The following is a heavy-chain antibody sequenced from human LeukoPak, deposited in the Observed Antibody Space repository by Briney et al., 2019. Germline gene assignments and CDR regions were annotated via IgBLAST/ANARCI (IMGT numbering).Heavy chain of an antibody. CDR1: GGSIISYY. CDR3: ARRLWFGELDY. Sequence: SETLSLTCTVSGGSIISYYWSWIRQPPGEGLEWIWYIYYSGSTNDDPSLKRRVTISVDTSKNQFSLKLSSVTAADTAVYYWARRLWFGELDYWGQGTLVTVSS. V-gene: IGHV4-59*08. CDR2: IYYSGST. J-gene: IGHJ4*02. D-gene: IGHD3-10*01.